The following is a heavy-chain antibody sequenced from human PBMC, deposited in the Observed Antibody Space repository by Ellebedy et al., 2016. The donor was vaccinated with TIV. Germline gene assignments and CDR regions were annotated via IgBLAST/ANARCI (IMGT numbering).Heavy chain of an antibody. D-gene: IGHD3-10*01. V-gene: IGHV3-30-3*01. CDR3: ARDSGRGNSWDTDY. J-gene: IGHJ4*02. CDR2: ISHDGSHQ. CDR1: GFTFSSHA. Sequence: GESLKISCEASGFTFSSHAMHWVRQAPGKGLEWVAAISHDGSHQYYADSVKGRFMISRDNSRNTLYLQINSLRAEDTAMYYCARDSGRGNSWDTDYWGQGTQVTVSS.